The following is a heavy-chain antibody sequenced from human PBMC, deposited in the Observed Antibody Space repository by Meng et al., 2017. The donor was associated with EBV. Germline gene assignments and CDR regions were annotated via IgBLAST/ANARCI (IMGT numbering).Heavy chain of an antibody. CDR1: GGPFSYYA. V-gene: IGHV1-69*01. Sequence: VQWVPSAAEVSKPGASVKVSCKTSGGPFSYYAISWVRQAPGQGLEWLGGFLPRLGAPNYAQTFPGRVKITADESTSTHYMDLSSLRSEDTAIYYCASESGRGYTTDYWGQGTLVTVSS. CDR3: ASESGRGYTTDY. CDR2: FLPRLGAP. D-gene: IGHD3-10*01. J-gene: IGHJ4*02.